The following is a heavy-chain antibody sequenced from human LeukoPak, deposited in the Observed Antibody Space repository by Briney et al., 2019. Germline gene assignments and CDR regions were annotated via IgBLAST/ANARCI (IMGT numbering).Heavy chain of an antibody. CDR3: ARGVRYFDWLLPYYFDH. D-gene: IGHD3-9*01. CDR2: LYHRGSS. V-gene: IGHV4-61*05. J-gene: IGHJ4*02. CDR1: GGSISSRSYY. Sequence: SETLSLTCTVSGGSISSRSYYGGCVRQPPGKGLEWIGDLYHRGSSNYNPSLKSRVNMSLDTSKNQFSLKLSSVTAADTAVYCCARGVRYFDWLLPYYFDHWGQGTLVTVSS.